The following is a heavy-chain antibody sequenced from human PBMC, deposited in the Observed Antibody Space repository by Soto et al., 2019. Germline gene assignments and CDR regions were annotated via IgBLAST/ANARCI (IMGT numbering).Heavy chain of an antibody. V-gene: IGHV3-23*01. Sequence: EVQLLESGGGLVQPGGSLRLSCAASGFTFSSYAMSWVRQAPGKGLGWVSTIINSGGRTYYADSVKGRFAISRDNSKNTLYLQMTSLRPEDTAVYYCASSSTVLLPTAMTGWFDPWGQGTLVTVSS. CDR1: GFTFSSYA. CDR2: IINSGGRT. J-gene: IGHJ5*02. CDR3: ASSSTVLLPTAMTGWFDP. D-gene: IGHD2-2*01.